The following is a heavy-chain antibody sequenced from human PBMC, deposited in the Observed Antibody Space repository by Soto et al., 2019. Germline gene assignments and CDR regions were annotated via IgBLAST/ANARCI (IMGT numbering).Heavy chain of an antibody. V-gene: IGHV3-48*02. Sequence: EVQLVESGGGLVQPGGSLRLSCAASGLTFTSYSMNWVRQAPGKGLEWVSFISSSSSTIYYADSVKGRFTISRDNAKNSLYLQMYSLRDEDTAVYYCARDRGYTYGFDFWGQGALVTVSS. CDR1: GLTFTSYS. J-gene: IGHJ4*02. CDR3: ARDRGYTYGFDF. D-gene: IGHD5-18*01. CDR2: ISSSSSTI.